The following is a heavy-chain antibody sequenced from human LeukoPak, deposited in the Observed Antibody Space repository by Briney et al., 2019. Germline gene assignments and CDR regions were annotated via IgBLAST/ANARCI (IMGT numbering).Heavy chain of an antibody. CDR3: ARVTPHTIFGVVID. Sequence: ASVKVSCKASGGTFSSYAISWVRQAPGQGLEWMGRIIPIFGTANYAQKFQGRVTITADKSTSTAYMELSSLRSEDTAVYYCARVTPHTIFGVVIDCGQGTLVTVSS. V-gene: IGHV1-69*06. CDR2: IIPIFGTA. CDR1: GGTFSSYA. D-gene: IGHD3-3*01. J-gene: IGHJ4*02.